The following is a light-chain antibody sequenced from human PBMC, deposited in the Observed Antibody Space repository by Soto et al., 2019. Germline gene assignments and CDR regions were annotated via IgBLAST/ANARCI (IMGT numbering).Light chain of an antibody. CDR3: QQYNNWPSRT. J-gene: IGKJ1*01. Sequence: EVVLTQSPGTLSLSPGERATLSCRASQSVSGSDLAWYQQKPGQAPRLLISGVSNRATGTPDRFSGSGSGTDFTLTISSLRSEDFAVYYCQQYNNWPSRTFGQGTKVDIK. CDR1: QSVSGSD. V-gene: IGKV3-20*01. CDR2: GVS.